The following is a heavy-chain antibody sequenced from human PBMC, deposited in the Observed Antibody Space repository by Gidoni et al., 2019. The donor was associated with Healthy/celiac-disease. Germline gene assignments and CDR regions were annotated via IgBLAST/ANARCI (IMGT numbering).Heavy chain of an antibody. CDR3: AGSGFTNFDY. CDR2: ISYDGSNK. J-gene: IGHJ4*02. Sequence: QVQLVESGGGVVQPGRSLRLSCAASGFTFSSYAMHGVRQAPGKGLEWVAVISYDGSNKYYADSVKGRFTISRDNSKNTLYLQMNSLRAEDTAVYYCAGSGFTNFDYWGQGTLVTVSS. D-gene: IGHD3-22*01. CDR1: GFTFSSYA. V-gene: IGHV3-30*01.